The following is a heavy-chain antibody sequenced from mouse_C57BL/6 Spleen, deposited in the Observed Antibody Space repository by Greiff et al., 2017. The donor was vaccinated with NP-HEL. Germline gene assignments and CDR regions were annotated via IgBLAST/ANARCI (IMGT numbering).Heavy chain of an antibody. CDR2: ISSGGSYT. J-gene: IGHJ4*01. CDR3: ARDGNYAMDY. V-gene: IGHV5-6*01. Sequence: EVKLQESGGDLVKPGGSLKLSCAASGFTFSSYGMSWVRPTPDKRLEWVATISSGGSYTYYPDSVKGRFTISRDNAKNTLYLQMSSLKSEDTAMYYCARDGNYAMDYWGQGTSVTVSS. D-gene: IGHD2-1*01. CDR1: GFTFSSYG.